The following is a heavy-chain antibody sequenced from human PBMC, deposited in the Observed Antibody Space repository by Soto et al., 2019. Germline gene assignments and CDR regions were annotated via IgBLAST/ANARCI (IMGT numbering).Heavy chain of an antibody. J-gene: IGHJ5*02. CDR3: ARRGYCSSTSCYTNWFDP. CDR2: IIPIFGTA. CDR1: GGTFSSYA. D-gene: IGHD2-2*02. Sequence: QVQLVQSGAEVKKPGSSVKVSCKASGGTFSSYAISWMRQAPGQGLEWMVGIIPIFGTANYAQKFQGRVTITADESTSTAYMELSSLRSEDTAVYYCARRGYCSSTSCYTNWFDPWGQGTLVTVSS. V-gene: IGHV1-69*01.